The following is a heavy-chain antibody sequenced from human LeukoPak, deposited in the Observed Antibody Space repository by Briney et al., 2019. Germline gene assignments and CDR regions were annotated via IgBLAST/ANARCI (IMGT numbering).Heavy chain of an antibody. D-gene: IGHD3-3*01. V-gene: IGHV1-2*02. Sequence: ASVKVSCKASGYTFTDYFMNWVRQAPGQGLEWMGWINPKSGGTVYAQKFQGRVTMTRDTSSSTAYMELSRLRFDDTVVYYCARGPRITIFGVVMANDAFDIWGQRTMVTVSS. CDR3: ARGPRITIFGVVMANDAFDI. CDR1: GYTFTDYF. J-gene: IGHJ3*02. CDR2: INPKSGGT.